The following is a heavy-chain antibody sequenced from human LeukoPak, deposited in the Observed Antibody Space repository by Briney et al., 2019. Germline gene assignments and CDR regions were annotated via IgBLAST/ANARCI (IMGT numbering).Heavy chain of an antibody. Sequence: ASVKVSCKASGYTFTRYNMQWLRQAPGQGLEWMGWINPNSGGTNYAQKLQGRVTMTTDTSTSTAYMELRSLRSDDTAVYYCARGGDYYDSSGINNWFDPWGQGTLVTVSS. CDR2: INPNSGGT. CDR3: ARGGDYYDSSGINNWFDP. CDR1: GYTFTRYN. D-gene: IGHD3-22*01. J-gene: IGHJ5*02. V-gene: IGHV1-2*02.